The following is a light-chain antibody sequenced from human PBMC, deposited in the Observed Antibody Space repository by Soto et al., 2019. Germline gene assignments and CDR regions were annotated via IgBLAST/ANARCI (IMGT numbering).Light chain of an antibody. CDR2: AAS. J-gene: IGKJ1*01. V-gene: IGKV3-20*01. CDR1: QSVNNNY. CDR3: PQYCSAPWT. Sequence: EIVLTQSPGTLSLSPGERATLSCRASQSVNNNYLAWYQHKPVQSPRLLIYAASNRARGIPDRFGGSGSGTAISLTVSRLATEDFAVYDGPQYCSAPWTFGQGTKVEI.